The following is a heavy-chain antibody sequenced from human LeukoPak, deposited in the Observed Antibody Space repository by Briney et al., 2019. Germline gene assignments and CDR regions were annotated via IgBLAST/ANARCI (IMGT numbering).Heavy chain of an antibody. CDR3: ARTRGGMVRFDY. CDR1: GGSFSGYY. Sequence: SKTLSLTCAVYGGSFSGYYWSWIRQPPGKGLEWIGEINHSGSTNYNPSLKSRVTISVDTSKNQFSLKLSSVTAADTAVYYCARTRGGMVRFDYWGQGTLVTVSS. CDR2: INHSGST. V-gene: IGHV4-34*01. D-gene: IGHD3-10*01. J-gene: IGHJ4*02.